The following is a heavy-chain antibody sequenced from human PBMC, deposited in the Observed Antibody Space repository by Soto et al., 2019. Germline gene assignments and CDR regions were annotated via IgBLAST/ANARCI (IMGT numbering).Heavy chain of an antibody. CDR3: AKDPGAAAGGIDY. CDR1: GFTFDDYA. D-gene: IGHD6-13*01. J-gene: IGHJ4*02. V-gene: IGHV3-9*01. Sequence: PGGSLRLSCAASGFTFDDYAMHWVRQAPGKGLEWVSGISWNSGSIGYADSVKGRFTISRDNAKNSLYLQMNSLRAEDTALYYCAKDPGAAAGGIDYWGQGTLVTVSS. CDR2: ISWNSGSI.